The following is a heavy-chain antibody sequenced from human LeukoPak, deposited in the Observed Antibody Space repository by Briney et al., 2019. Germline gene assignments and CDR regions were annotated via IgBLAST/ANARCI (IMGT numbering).Heavy chain of an antibody. CDR2: IYHSGST. CDR3: ARDRDYYGSGSYFDY. J-gene: IGHJ4*02. D-gene: IGHD3-10*01. V-gene: IGHV4-38-2*02. CDR1: GYSISNGYY. Sequence: SETLSLTCTVSGYSISNGYYWGWIRQPPGKGLEWIGNIYHSGSTYYNPSLKSRVTISVDTSKNQFSLKLSTVTAADTAVYYCARDRDYYGSGSYFDYWGQGTLVTVSS.